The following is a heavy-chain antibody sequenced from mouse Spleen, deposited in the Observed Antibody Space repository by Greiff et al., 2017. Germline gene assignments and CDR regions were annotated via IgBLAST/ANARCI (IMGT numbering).Heavy chain of an antibody. D-gene: IGHD3-2*01. CDR3: ARGADSSGYVDYFDY. CDR2: IDPSDSET. CDR1: GYTFTSYW. J-gene: IGHJ2*01. V-gene: IGHV1-52*01. Sequence: QVQLQQPGAELVRPGSSVKLSCKASGYTFTSYWMHWVKQRPIQGLEWIGNIDPSDSETHYNQKFKDKATLTVDKSSSTAYMQLSSLTSEDSAVYYCARGADSSGYVDYFDYWGQGTTLTVSS.